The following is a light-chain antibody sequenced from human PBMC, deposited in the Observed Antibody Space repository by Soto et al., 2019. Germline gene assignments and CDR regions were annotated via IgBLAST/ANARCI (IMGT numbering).Light chain of an antibody. CDR1: QTISSC. Sequence: EIQMTQTPSTLSVSVGDRCTITFLASQTISSCFAWYQQKPGKAPRLLIYEASTLKSGVPSRFSGSGSGTDFTLTISSLEPADFATYYCQHYKSYSEAFGQGTRLEI. CDR3: QHYKSYSEA. V-gene: IGKV1-5*03. J-gene: IGKJ5*01. CDR2: EAS.